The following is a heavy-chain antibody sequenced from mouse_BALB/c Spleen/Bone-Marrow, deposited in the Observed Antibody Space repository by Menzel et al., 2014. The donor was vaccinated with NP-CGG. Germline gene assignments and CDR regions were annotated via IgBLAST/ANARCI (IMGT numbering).Heavy chain of an antibody. CDR1: GYTFTSYV. J-gene: IGHJ2*01. D-gene: IGHD1-2*01. V-gene: IGHV1-14*01. CDR2: INPYNDGT. CDR3: ARHYGYPDY. Sequence: EVQVVESGPELVKPGASVKMSCKASGYTFTSYVMLWVKQKPGQGLEWIGYINPYNDGTKYNEKFKGKATLTSDKSSSTAYMELSSLTSEDSAVYYCARHYGYPDYWGQGTTLTVSS.